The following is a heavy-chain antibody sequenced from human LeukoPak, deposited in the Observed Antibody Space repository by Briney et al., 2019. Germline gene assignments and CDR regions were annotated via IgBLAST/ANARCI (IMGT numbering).Heavy chain of an antibody. Sequence: SETLSLTCAVYGGSFSGYYWSWIRQPPGKGLEWIGEINHSGSTNYNPSLKSRVTISVDTSKNQFSLKLSSVTAADTAVYYCARGHDILSAYFDYWGQGTLVTVSS. CDR1: GGSFSGYY. CDR2: INHSGST. D-gene: IGHD3-9*01. V-gene: IGHV4-34*01. CDR3: ARGHDILSAYFDY. J-gene: IGHJ4*02.